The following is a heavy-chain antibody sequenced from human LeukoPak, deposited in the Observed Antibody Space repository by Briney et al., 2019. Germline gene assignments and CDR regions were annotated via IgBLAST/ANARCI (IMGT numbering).Heavy chain of an antibody. D-gene: IGHD3-10*01. CDR1: GGSISSSSYY. Sequence: SETLSLTCTVSGGSISSSSYYWGWIRQPPGKGLEWIGSIYYSGSTYYNPSLKSRVTISVDTSKNQFSLKLSSVTAADTAVYYCARASGPTYYYYYYMDGWGKGTTVTVSS. CDR2: IYYSGST. J-gene: IGHJ6*03. V-gene: IGHV4-39*01. CDR3: ARASGPTYYYYYYMDG.